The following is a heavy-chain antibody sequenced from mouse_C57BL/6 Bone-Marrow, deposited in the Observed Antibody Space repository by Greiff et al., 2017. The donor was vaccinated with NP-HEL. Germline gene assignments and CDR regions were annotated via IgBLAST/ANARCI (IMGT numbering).Heavy chain of an antibody. CDR1: GIDFSRYW. CDR3: AREGGFYYGNSWYCDV. D-gene: IGHD2-1*01. Sequence: EVKLMESGGGLVQPGGSLKLSCAASGIDFSRYWMSWVRRAPGKGLEWIGEINPDSSTINYAPSLKDKFIISRDNAKNTLYLQMSKVRSEDTALYYCAREGGFYYGNSWYCDVWGTGTTVTVSS. V-gene: IGHV4-1*01. J-gene: IGHJ1*03. CDR2: INPDSSTI.